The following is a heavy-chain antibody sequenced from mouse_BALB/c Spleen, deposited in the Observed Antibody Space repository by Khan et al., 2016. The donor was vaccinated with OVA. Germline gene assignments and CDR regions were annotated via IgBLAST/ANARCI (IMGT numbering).Heavy chain of an antibody. Sequence: EVQLQESGPGLVKPSQSLSLTCTVNGYSITSNYAWYWIRQFPGNKLEWMGYISYSGSTNYNPSLKSRLSIPRDTSKHQFFLLLHSVTTEDSATSDCARGKYYGYALDYWEQRTSVTVAS. V-gene: IGHV3-2*02. J-gene: IGHJ4*01. CDR3: ARGKYYGYALDY. D-gene: IGHD1-1*01. CDR2: ISYSGST. CDR1: GYSITSNYA.